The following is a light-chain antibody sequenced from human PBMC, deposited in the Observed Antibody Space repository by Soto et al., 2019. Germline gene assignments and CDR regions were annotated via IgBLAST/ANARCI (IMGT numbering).Light chain of an antibody. Sequence: IQLTQSPSSLSASVGDRVTITCRASQGISSYLAWYQQKPGKAPKLRIYAASTLQSGVPSRFSGSGSGTDFTLTISSLQPEDFATYYCQQLNSYPPGFGPGTKVDIK. V-gene: IGKV1-9*01. CDR3: QQLNSYPPG. CDR2: AAS. CDR1: QGISSY. J-gene: IGKJ3*01.